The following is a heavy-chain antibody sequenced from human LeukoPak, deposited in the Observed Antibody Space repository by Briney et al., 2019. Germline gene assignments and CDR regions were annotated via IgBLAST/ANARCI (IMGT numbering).Heavy chain of an antibody. J-gene: IGHJ4*02. CDR2: FDPEDGET. D-gene: IGHD5-24*01. Sequence: ASVKVSCKVSGYTLTELSMHWVRQAPGKGLEWMGGFDPEDGETIYAQKFQGRVTMTEDTSTDTAYMELSSLRSEDTAVYYCATEPWPWKRWLQLPPVDWGQGTLVTVSS. CDR1: GYTLTELS. V-gene: IGHV1-24*01. CDR3: ATEPWPWKRWLQLPPVD.